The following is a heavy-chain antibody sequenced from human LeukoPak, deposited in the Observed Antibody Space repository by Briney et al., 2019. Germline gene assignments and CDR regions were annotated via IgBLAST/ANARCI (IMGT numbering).Heavy chain of an antibody. CDR3: ARSVTYYYYGMDV. CDR1: GFTFSSYG. J-gene: IGHJ6*02. Sequence: GGSLRLSCAVSGFTFSSYGMHWVRQAPGKGLEWVAVISHDGSDKYYADSVRGRFTISRDNSKNTLYLQMNSLRAEDTAVYYCARSVTYYYYGMDVWGQGTTVTVSS. D-gene: IGHD2-21*02. CDR2: ISHDGSDK. V-gene: IGHV3-30*03.